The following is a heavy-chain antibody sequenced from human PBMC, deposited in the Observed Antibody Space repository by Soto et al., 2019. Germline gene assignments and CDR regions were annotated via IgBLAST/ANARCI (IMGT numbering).Heavy chain of an antibody. CDR3: ARATYSSGLEIYYYYGMDV. J-gene: IGHJ6*02. V-gene: IGHV3-11*01. Sequence: GGSLRLSCAASGFTFSDYYMSWIRQAPGKGLELVSYISSSGSTIYYADSVKGLFTISRANAKNSLYLQMNSLRAEYTAVYYCARATYSSGLEIYYYYGMDVWGQGTTVSVSS. CDR2: ISSSGSTI. CDR1: GFTFSDYY. D-gene: IGHD6-19*01.